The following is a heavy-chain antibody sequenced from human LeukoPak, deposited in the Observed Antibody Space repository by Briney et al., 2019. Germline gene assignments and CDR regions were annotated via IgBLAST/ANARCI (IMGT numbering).Heavy chain of an antibody. D-gene: IGHD2-2*01. J-gene: IGHJ4*02. CDR1: GFTFSSYE. V-gene: IGHV3-48*03. CDR2: SSSSGSTI. CDR3: AREHCSSTSCSYFDY. Sequence: GGSLRLSCAASGFTFSSYEMNWVCQAPGKGLEWVSYSSSSGSTIYYADSVKGRFTISRDNAKNSLYLQMNSLRAEDTAVYYCAREHCSSTSCSYFDYWGQGTLVTVSS.